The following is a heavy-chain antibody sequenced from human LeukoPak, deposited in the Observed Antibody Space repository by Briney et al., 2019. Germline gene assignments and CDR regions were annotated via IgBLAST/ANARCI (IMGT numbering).Heavy chain of an antibody. D-gene: IGHD4-17*01. CDR3: ASSYGDYELYYY. J-gene: IGHJ4*02. V-gene: IGHV3-11*01. CDR1: GFSFSDYY. CDR2: ISSSGSAI. Sequence: GGSLRLSCAASGFSFSDYYMSWIRQAPGKGLEWVSYISSSGSAIYYADSVKGRFTISRDNAKNSLYLQMNSLRAEDTAVYYCASSYGDYELYYYWGQGTLVTVSS.